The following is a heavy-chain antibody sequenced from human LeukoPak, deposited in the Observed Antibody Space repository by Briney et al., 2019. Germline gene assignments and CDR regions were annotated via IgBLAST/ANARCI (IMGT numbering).Heavy chain of an antibody. D-gene: IGHD1-1*01. V-gene: IGHV3-7*01. CDR3: ARDVGNWNDGDY. J-gene: IGHJ4*02. Sequence: HPGGSLRLSCTASGFTFSSYWMSWVRQAPGKGLEWVANINRDGSERNYVDSVKGRFTVSRDNAKDSLYLQMNSLRVEDTAVYYCARDVGNWNDGDYWGQGTLVTVSS. CDR1: GFTFSSYW. CDR2: INRDGSER.